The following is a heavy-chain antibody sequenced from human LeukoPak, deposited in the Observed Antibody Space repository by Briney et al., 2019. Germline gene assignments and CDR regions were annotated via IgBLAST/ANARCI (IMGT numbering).Heavy chain of an antibody. CDR3: ARGGQLADY. V-gene: IGHV4-34*01. Sequence: SETPSLTCAVYGGSFSGYYWSWIRQPPGKGLEWIGEINHSGSTNYNPSLKRRVTISVDTSKNQFSLKLSSVTAADTAVYYCARGGQLADYWGQGTLVTVSS. CDR2: INHSGST. J-gene: IGHJ4*02. D-gene: IGHD6-13*01. CDR1: GGSFSGYY.